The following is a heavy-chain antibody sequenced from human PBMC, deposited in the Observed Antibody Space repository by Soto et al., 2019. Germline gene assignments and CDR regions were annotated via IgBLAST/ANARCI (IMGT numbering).Heavy chain of an antibody. V-gene: IGHV4-39*01. J-gene: IGHJ5*02. CDR1: GGSISSSSYY. CDR3: ARQWSKPTVGTDWFDP. CDR2: IYYSGST. D-gene: IGHD1-26*01. Sequence: PSETLSLTCTVSGGSISSSSYYWGWIRQPPGKGLEWIGSIYYSGSTYYNPSLKSRVTISVDTSKNQFSLKLSSVTAADTAVFYCARQWSKPTVGTDWFDPWGQGTLVTVSS.